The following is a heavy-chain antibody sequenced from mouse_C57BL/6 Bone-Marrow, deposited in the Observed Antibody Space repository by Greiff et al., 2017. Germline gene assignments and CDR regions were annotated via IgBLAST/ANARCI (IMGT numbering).Heavy chain of an antibody. CDR2: ISSGGDYI. CDR3: TRAYYYGSSYGFAY. J-gene: IGHJ3*01. D-gene: IGHD1-1*01. V-gene: IGHV5-9-1*02. Sequence: EVQRVESGEGLVKPGGSLKLSCAASGFTFSSSAMSWVRQTPEKRLEWVAYISSGGDYIYSADTVKGRFPISRDNARHTLYLQMSSLKSENTAMYYCTRAYYYGSSYGFAYWGQGTLVTVSA. CDR1: GFTFSSSA.